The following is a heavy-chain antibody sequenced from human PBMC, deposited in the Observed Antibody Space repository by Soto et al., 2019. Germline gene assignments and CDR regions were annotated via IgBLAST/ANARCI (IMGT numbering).Heavy chain of an antibody. CDR2: IKSKTDGGTT. CDR1: GFTFNNAW. V-gene: IGHV3-15*07. Sequence: EVQLVESGGGLVKPGGSLRLSCAASGFTFNNAWMNWVRQAPGKGLEWVGRIKSKTDGGTTDYAAPVKGRFTISRDDSKNTLYLQMNSLKTEDTAVYYCTGYYYYYGMDVWGQGTTVTVSS. J-gene: IGHJ6*02. CDR3: TGYYYYYGMDV.